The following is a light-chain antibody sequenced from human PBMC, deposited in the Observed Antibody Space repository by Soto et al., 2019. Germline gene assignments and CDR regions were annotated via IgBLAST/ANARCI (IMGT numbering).Light chain of an antibody. Sequence: DIQLTQSPSSLSASVGDRVTITCRASERINSYLNWYKQKPGKAPKLMIYLASSLQTGVPSRFGGSRSGTDFPLTISSLQPEDFATYYCQQSYTMPYTFGQGTKLEI. CDR1: ERINSY. CDR3: QQSYTMPYT. CDR2: LAS. V-gene: IGKV1-39*01. J-gene: IGKJ2*01.